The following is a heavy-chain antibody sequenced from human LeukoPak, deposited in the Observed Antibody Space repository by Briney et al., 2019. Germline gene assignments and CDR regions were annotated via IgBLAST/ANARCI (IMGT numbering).Heavy chain of an antibody. V-gene: IGHV3-23*01. J-gene: IGHJ4*02. CDR3: AKGYCSSTSCPQPTDYFDY. Sequence: PGGSLRLSCAASGFTFSSYAMSWVRQAPGKGLEWVSAISGSGGSTYYADSVKGRFTISRDNSKNTLYLQMNSLRAEDTAVYYCAKGYCSSTSCPQPTDYFDYWGQGTLVTVSS. CDR2: ISGSGGST. CDR1: GFTFSSYA. D-gene: IGHD2-2*01.